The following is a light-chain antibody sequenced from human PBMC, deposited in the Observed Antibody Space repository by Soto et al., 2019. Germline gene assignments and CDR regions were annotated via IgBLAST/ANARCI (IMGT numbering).Light chain of an antibody. CDR3: QQYNNWPFS. CDR1: QRVXTN. Sequence: IVMTQCPASLSVSPGERVTLSCRAGQRVXTNFGWYQQKSGQSPRVLXYDVSTMATGVPARLSGTGSETDFTLTISGLQSEYSAVYFCQQYNNWPFSFGQGTRLEIK. CDR2: DVS. V-gene: IGKV3-15*01. J-gene: IGKJ5*01.